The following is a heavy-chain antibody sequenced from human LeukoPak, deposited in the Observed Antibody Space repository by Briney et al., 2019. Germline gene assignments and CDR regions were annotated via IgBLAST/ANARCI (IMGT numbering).Heavy chain of an antibody. CDR1: GGSVSSGGYY. CDR3: VREYSSYDDDAFDI. J-gene: IGHJ3*02. Sequence: SETLSLTCTVSGGSVSSGGYYWSWVRQPPGEGLEWIGYIYYSGSTTYNPSLNNRVTISVDTSKNQFSLKLSSVTAADTAVYDCVREYSSYDDDAFDIWGQGTMVTVSS. V-gene: IGHV4-61*08. CDR2: IYYSGST. D-gene: IGHD5-12*01.